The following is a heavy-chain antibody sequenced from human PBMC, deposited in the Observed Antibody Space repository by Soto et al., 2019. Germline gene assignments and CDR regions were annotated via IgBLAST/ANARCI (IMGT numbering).Heavy chain of an antibody. D-gene: IGHD4-17*01. Sequence: GGSLRLSCAASGFTFSNAWMNWVRQAPGKGLEWVGRIKSKTDGGTTDYAAPVKGRFTISRDDSKNTLYLQMNSLKTEDTAVYYCTTVDYGDSHAYPRYRGQGTLVTVSS. CDR2: IKSKTDGGTT. V-gene: IGHV3-15*07. CDR3: TTVDYGDSHAYPRY. CDR1: GFTFSNAW. J-gene: IGHJ4*02.